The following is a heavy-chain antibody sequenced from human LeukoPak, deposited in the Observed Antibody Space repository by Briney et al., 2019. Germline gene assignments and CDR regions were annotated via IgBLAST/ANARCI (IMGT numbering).Heavy chain of an antibody. CDR1: GYSFTTYW. V-gene: IGHV5-51*01. Sequence: GESLEISCKGSGYSFTTYWIGWVRQMPGKGLEWMGIIYPGDSDTRYSPSFQGQVTISAAKSISTAYLQWSSLKASDTAMYYCATGGYCTSTSCYSFFDYWGQGTLVTVSS. J-gene: IGHJ4*02. CDR2: IYPGDSDT. CDR3: ATGGYCTSTSCYSFFDY. D-gene: IGHD2-2*02.